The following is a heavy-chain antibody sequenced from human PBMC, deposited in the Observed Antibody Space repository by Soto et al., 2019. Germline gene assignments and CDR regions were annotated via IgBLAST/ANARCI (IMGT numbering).Heavy chain of an antibody. D-gene: IGHD3-10*01. CDR1: GFTFSKYD. V-gene: IGHV3-23*01. Sequence: GGSLRLACVASGFTFSKYDMRWVRQAQGKGLEWVSTFDSAGSTYYADSVTGRFTISRDNSRNTLSLQMNSMRAEDTAVYYCAKHRLARGIDYWGQGTPVTVSS. J-gene: IGHJ4*02. CDR2: FDSAGST. CDR3: AKHRLARGIDY.